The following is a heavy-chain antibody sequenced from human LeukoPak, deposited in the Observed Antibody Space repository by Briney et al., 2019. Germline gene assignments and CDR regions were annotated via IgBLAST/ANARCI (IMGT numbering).Heavy chain of an antibody. V-gene: IGHV4-34*01. CDR3: ARTSWTLFLRGGNFDY. Sequence: SETLSLTCAVYGGSFSGYYWSWIRQPPGKGLEWIGEINHSGSTNYNPSLNSRVTISVDTSKNQFSLKLSSVTAADTAVYYCARTSWTLFLRGGNFDYWGQGTLVTVSS. J-gene: IGHJ4*02. CDR2: INHSGST. D-gene: IGHD2-2*01. CDR1: GGSFSGYY.